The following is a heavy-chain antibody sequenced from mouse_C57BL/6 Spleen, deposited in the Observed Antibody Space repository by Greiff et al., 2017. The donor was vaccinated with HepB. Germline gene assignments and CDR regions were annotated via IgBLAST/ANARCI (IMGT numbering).Heavy chain of an antibody. J-gene: IGHJ2*01. CDR1: GYTFTDYY. D-gene: IGHD2-3*01. Sequence: QVQLQQSGAELVKPGASVKISCQASGYTFTDYYINWVKPRPGQGLEWIGNICPGSGSTYYNEKFKGKATLTADKSSSTAYMQLSSLTSEDSAVYFCARWEVTFYIDYWGQGTTLTVSS. V-gene: IGHV1-77*01. CDR2: ICPGSGST. CDR3: ARWEVTFYIDY.